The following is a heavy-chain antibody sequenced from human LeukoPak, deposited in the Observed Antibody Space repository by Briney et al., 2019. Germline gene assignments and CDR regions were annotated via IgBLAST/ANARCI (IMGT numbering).Heavy chain of an antibody. CDR2: INPSGGST. Sequence: ASVKVSCKASGGTFSSYAISWVRQAPGQGLEWMGIINPSGGSTSYAQKFQGRVTMTRDTSTSTVYMELSSLRSEDTAVYYCARTQLTRGNAFDIWGQGTMVTVSS. V-gene: IGHV1-46*01. J-gene: IGHJ3*02. CDR3: ARTQLTRGNAFDI. CDR1: GGTFSSYA. D-gene: IGHD1-1*01.